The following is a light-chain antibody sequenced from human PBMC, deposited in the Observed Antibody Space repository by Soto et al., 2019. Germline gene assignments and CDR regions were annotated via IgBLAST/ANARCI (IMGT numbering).Light chain of an antibody. V-gene: IGKV3-15*01. CDR2: DAS. Sequence: EIGMTQSPDTLSVSPGETATLSCRASQSVNSNLAWYQQKPGQAPRLLISDASTRAAGLPARFSGSGSGTKFPPPTSSLHSEVFAFIFCQQSNTGPKASGKGTKGDIK. CDR3: QQSNTGPKA. CDR1: QSVNSN. J-gene: IGKJ1*01.